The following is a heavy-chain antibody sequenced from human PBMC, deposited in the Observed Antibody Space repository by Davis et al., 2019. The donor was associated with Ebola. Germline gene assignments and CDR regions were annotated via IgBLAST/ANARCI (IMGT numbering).Heavy chain of an antibody. CDR1: GGSFSDYY. CDR3: ARVQRYINSWHNDY. J-gene: IGHJ4*02. V-gene: IGHV4-34*01. Sequence: MPSETLSLTCAVYGGSFSDYYWSWIRQPPGKGLEWIGEINHSGSTNYNPSLKSRVTMSVDTSKNQFSLRLTSVTAADTAVYYCARVQRYINSWHNDYWGQGTLVTVSS. D-gene: IGHD6-13*01. CDR2: INHSGST.